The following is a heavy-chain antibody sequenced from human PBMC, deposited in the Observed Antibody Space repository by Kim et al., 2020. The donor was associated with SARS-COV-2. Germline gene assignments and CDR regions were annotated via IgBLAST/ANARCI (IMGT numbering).Heavy chain of an antibody. J-gene: IGHJ4*02. CDR3: TTDSSSIVVVPAALFFDY. Sequence: KGRFTISRDDSKNTLYLQMNSLKTEDTAVYYCTTDSSSIVVVPAALFFDYWGQGTLVTVSS. V-gene: IGHV3-15*01. D-gene: IGHD2-2*01.